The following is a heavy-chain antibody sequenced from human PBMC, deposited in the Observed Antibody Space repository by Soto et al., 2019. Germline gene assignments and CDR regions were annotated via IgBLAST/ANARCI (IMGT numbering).Heavy chain of an antibody. CDR2: IYYNGNT. Sequence: SETLSLTCTVSGDSISTYYWTWIRQPPGRGLEWIGYIYYNGNTNSNPSLKSRVSISVDTSKNQFSLRLTSVTAADTAVYYCTRSILTTGAYAFDIWGQGTMVTVSS. CDR1: GDSISTYY. D-gene: IGHD4-17*01. CDR3: TRSILTTGAYAFDI. J-gene: IGHJ3*02. V-gene: IGHV4-59*01.